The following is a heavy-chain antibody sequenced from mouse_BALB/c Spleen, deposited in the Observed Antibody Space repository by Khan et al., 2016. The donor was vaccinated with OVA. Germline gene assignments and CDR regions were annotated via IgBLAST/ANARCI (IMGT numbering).Heavy chain of an antibody. CDR3: ARHNYGPFAY. Sequence: EVELVESGGDLVKPGGSLKLSCAASGFTFSTYAMSWVRRTPDKRLEWVASINTGGDYIYYPDSVKGRFTISRDNVKNTLYLQMSSLRSEDTAMYYCARHNYGPFAYWGQGTLVTVS. D-gene: IGHD1-1*01. CDR1: GFTFSTYA. CDR2: INTGGDYI. J-gene: IGHJ3*01. V-gene: IGHV5-6*01.